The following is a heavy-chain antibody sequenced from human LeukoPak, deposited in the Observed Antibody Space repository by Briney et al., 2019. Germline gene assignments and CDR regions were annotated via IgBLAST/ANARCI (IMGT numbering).Heavy chain of an antibody. J-gene: IGHJ4*02. V-gene: IGHV4-34*01. CDR3: ASRPSGERDYYDSSGYYYSWHRFDY. CDR2: INHSGST. Sequence: TSETLSLTCTVSGDSITSRDYYWSWIRQPPGKGLEWIGEINHSGSTNYNPSLKSRVTISVDTSKNQFSLKLSSVTAADTAVYYCASRPSGERDYYDSSGYYYSWHRFDYWGQGTLVTVSS. D-gene: IGHD3-22*01. CDR1: GDSITSRDYY.